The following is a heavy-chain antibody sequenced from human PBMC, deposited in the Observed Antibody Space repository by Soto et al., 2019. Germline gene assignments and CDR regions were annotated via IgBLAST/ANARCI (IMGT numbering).Heavy chain of an antibody. CDR2: IYPGDSDT. CDR3: AAVLGVYGDSRAPFDY. Sequence: GESLKISCKGSGYSFTSYWIGWVRQMPGKGLEWMGIIYPGDSDTRYSPTFQGQVTISVDKSISTAYLQWSSLKASDTAIYYCAAVLGVYGDSRAPFDYWGQGTLVTVSS. D-gene: IGHD4-17*01. J-gene: IGHJ4*02. CDR1: GYSFTSYW. V-gene: IGHV5-51*01.